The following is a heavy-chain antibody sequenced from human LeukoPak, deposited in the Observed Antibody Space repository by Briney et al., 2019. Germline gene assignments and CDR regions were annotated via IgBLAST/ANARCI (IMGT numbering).Heavy chain of an antibody. CDR2: INHSGST. V-gene: IGHV4-34*01. Sequence: SETLSLTCTVSGGSISNYYWSWIRQPPGKGLEWIGEINHSGSTNYNPSLKSRVTISVDTSKNQFSLKLSSVTAADTAVYYCARPTWGTAMVRSRAFDIWGQGTMVTVSS. CDR1: GGSISNYY. CDR3: ARPTWGTAMVRSRAFDI. D-gene: IGHD5-18*01. J-gene: IGHJ3*02.